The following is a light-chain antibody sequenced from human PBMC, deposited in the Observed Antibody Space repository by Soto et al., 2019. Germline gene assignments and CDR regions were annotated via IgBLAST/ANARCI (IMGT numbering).Light chain of an antibody. CDR2: AAS. J-gene: IGKJ1*01. CDR3: HQYNNWWT. CDR1: QRVSSH. Sequence: EKVMTQSPVTLSVSPGDTATLSCRASQRVSSHLAWYQQKPGQAPRLLIYAASTRATGIPVRFSGSGSETEFTLTIRSLQSEDSALYFCHQYNNWWTFGQGTKVDIK. V-gene: IGKV3-15*01.